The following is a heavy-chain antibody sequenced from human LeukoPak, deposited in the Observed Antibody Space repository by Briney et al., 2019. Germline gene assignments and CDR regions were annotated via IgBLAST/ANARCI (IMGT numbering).Heavy chain of an antibody. V-gene: IGHV1-69*01. CDR2: IIPMFGTA. CDR3: ARALGYCSGGSCYSHYGGGDS. J-gene: IGHJ4*02. CDR1: GGSFSSHA. Sequence: SVKVSCMASGGSFSSHAINWVRQAPGQGLEWMGGIIPMFGTANYTQTFQGRVTITADASTAYMELSSLRSEDTAIYFCARALGYCSGGSCYSHYGGGDSWGQGTLVIVSS. D-gene: IGHD2-15*01.